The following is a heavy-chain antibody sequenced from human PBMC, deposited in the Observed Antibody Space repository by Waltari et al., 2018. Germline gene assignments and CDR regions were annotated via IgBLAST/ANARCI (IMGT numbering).Heavy chain of an antibody. V-gene: IGHV4-59*01. CDR3: ATGGGGSYYYYYYMDV. D-gene: IGHD1-26*01. J-gene: IGHJ6*03. CDR1: GGSISSYY. CDR2: IYYSGST. Sequence: QVQLQESGPGLVKPSETLSLTCTVSGGSISSYYWSWIRQPPGKGLEWIGYIYYSGSTNYNPSLKSRVTISVDTSKNQFSLKLSSVTAADTAVYYCATGGGGSYYYYYYMDVWGKGTTVTVSS.